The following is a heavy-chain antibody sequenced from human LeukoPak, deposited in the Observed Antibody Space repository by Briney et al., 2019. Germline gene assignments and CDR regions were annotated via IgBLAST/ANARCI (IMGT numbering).Heavy chain of an antibody. Sequence: GESLKISCKASGYTFSDYWIGGVGQMPGEGLEWMGIIYPGEADIRYSPSFQGQVTISADKSISTVYLQWNSLKASDTAMYYCAFSLGDGSGSSFNWFDSWGQGTLVTVSS. V-gene: IGHV5-51*01. J-gene: IGHJ5*01. CDR3: AFSLGDGSGSSFNWFDS. CDR2: IYPGEADI. D-gene: IGHD3-10*01. CDR1: GYTFSDYW.